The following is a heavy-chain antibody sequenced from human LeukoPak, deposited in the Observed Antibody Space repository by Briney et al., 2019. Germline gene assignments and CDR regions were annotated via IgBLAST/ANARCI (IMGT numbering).Heavy chain of an antibody. CDR3: ARHYYDSSGYYWANYYYYGMDV. Sequence: ASVKVSCKASGGTFSSYAISWVRQAPGQGLEWMGGIIPIFGTANYAQKLQGRVTMTTDTSTSTAYMELRSLRSDDTAVYYCARHYYDSSGYYWANYYYYGMDVWGQGTTVTVSS. V-gene: IGHV1-69*05. J-gene: IGHJ6*02. D-gene: IGHD3-22*01. CDR1: GGTFSSYA. CDR2: IIPIFGTA.